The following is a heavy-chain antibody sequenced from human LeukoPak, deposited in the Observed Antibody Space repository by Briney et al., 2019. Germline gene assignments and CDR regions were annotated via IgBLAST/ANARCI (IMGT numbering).Heavy chain of an antibody. Sequence: GGSLRLSCAASGFTFSTFAMNWVRQAPGRGLEWVSAISDTAGTTYYADSVKGRFTISRDNSKNTLYLQMNSLRAEDTAVYYCIRSNFDYWGQGTLVTVSS. CDR2: ISDTAGTT. CDR1: GFTFSTFA. CDR3: IRSNFDY. V-gene: IGHV3-23*01. J-gene: IGHJ4*02.